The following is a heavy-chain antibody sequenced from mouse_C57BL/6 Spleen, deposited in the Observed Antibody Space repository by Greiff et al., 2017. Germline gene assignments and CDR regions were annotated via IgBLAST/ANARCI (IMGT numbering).Heavy chain of an antibody. CDR2: INPYNGGT. CDR1: GYTFTDYY. V-gene: IGHV1-19*01. CDR3: ARRISLLLPDY. D-gene: IGHD1-1*01. J-gene: IGHJ2*01. Sequence: VQLKESGPVLVKPGASVKMSCKASGYTFTDYYMNWVKQSHGKSLEWIGVINPYNGGTSYNQKFKGKATLTVDKSSSTAYMELNSLTSEDSAVYYCARRISLLLPDYWGQGTTLTVSS.